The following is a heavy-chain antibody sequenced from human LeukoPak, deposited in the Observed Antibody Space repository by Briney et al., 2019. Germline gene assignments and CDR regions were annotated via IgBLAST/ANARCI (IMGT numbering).Heavy chain of an antibody. Sequence: ASVKVSCKTSGYTFTGYYMHWVRQAPGQGLEWMGWINPNSGGTNYAQKFQERVTITRDMSTSTAYMELSSLRSEDTAVYYCAAGKYCSGGSCYSVTDAFDIWGQGTMVTVSS. V-gene: IGHV1-2*02. J-gene: IGHJ3*02. D-gene: IGHD2-15*01. CDR2: INPNSGGT. CDR1: GYTFTGYY. CDR3: AAGKYCSGGSCYSVTDAFDI.